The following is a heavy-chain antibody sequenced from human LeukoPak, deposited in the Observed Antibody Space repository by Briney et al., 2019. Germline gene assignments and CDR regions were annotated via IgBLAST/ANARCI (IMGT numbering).Heavy chain of an antibody. CDR2: ISAYNGNT. J-gene: IGHJ4*02. V-gene: IGHV1-18*01. Sequence: ASVKVSCKTSGYTFTSYGISWVRQAPGQGLEWMGWISAYNGNTDYAQNLQGRVTMTTDTSTSTAYMELRSLRSDDTAVYYCARDTAARVRPSLLDYWGQGTLVTVSS. CDR1: GYTFTSYG. D-gene: IGHD6-6*01. CDR3: ARDTAARVRPSLLDY.